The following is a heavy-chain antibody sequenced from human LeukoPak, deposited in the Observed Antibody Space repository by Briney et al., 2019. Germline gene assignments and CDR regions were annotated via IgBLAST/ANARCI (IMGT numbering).Heavy chain of an antibody. Sequence: PSETLSLTCTVSGGSISSYYWSWIRQPAGKGLEWIGRIYTSGSTNYNPSLKSRVTMSVDTSKNQFSLKLSSVTAADTAVYYCARDEPQSIAARPGAFDIWGQGTMVTVSS. V-gene: IGHV4-4*07. CDR3: ARDEPQSIAARPGAFDI. J-gene: IGHJ3*02. CDR1: GGSISSYY. D-gene: IGHD6-6*01. CDR2: IYTSGST.